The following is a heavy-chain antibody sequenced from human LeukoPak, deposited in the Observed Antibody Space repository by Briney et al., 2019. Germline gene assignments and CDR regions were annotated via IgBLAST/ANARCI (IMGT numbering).Heavy chain of an antibody. CDR2: IKQDGSEK. CDR3: AREPTYTSSWYTTCDS. V-gene: IGHV3-7*01. CDR1: GFTFSSYW. Sequence: GGSLRLSCAASGFTFSSYWMSWVRQAPGKGLEWVANIKQDGSEKYYVDSVQGRFTISRDNAKNSLYLQMNSLRAEDTAVYYCAREPTYTSSWYTTCDSWGQGTLVSVSS. J-gene: IGHJ5*01. D-gene: IGHD6-13*01.